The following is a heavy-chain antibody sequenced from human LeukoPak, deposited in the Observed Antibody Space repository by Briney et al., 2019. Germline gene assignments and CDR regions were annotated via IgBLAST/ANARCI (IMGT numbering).Heavy chain of an antibody. V-gene: IGHV3-30*02. J-gene: IGHJ4*02. CDR1: GFTFSNYG. CDR3: ANGYCSGGSCYSNPFDY. Sequence: PGGSLRLSCAASGFTFSNYGMHWVRQAPGKGLKWVAFIQYDGSNKDYEDSVKGRFTISRDNSRNTLYLQMNSLRAEDTAVYYCANGYCSGGSCYSNPFDYWGQGTLVTVSS. D-gene: IGHD2-15*01. CDR2: IQYDGSNK.